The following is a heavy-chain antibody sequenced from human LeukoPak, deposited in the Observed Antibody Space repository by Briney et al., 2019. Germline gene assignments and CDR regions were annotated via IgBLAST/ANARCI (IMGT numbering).Heavy chain of an antibody. Sequence: PGGSLRLSCAASGFTFSRYGMHWVRQAPGKGLKWVAFIRYDGSNKYYADSVKGRFTISRDSSKNTLYLQMNSLRAEDTAVYYCARDRMDYDSSSGGMDVWGQGTTVTVSS. V-gene: IGHV3-30*02. J-gene: IGHJ6*02. CDR1: GFTFSRYG. CDR3: ARDRMDYDSSSGGMDV. CDR2: IRYDGSNK. D-gene: IGHD3-22*01.